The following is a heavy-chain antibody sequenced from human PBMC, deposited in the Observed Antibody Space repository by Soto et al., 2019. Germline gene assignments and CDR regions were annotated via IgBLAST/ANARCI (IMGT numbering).Heavy chain of an antibody. V-gene: IGHV3-23*01. Sequence: EVQLLDSGGGLIQPGGSLRLSCAASGFTFGKFVMRWVRQTPGKGLEWVSTITETGADTYYTDSVKGRFTISRDNSKNTLYLQMTTLRAEDTALYYCTKASSDRNHMEVWGPGTTVTVSS. CDR1: GFTFGKFV. CDR2: ITETGADT. CDR3: TKASSDRNHMEV. J-gene: IGHJ6*02.